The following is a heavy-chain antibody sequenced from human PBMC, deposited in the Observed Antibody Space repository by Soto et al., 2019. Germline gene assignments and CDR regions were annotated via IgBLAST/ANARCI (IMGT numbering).Heavy chain of an antibody. CDR3: AKDLTVLRYFDSYGMDV. V-gene: IGHV3-30*18. J-gene: IGHJ6*02. CDR2: ISYDGSNK. D-gene: IGHD3-9*01. Sequence: QVQLVESGGGVVQLGRSLRLSCAASGFTFSSYGMHWVRQAPGKGLEWVAVISYDGSNKYYADSVKGRFTISRDNSKNTLYLQMNSLRAEDTAVYYCAKDLTVLRYFDSYGMDVWGQGTTVTVSS. CDR1: GFTFSSYG.